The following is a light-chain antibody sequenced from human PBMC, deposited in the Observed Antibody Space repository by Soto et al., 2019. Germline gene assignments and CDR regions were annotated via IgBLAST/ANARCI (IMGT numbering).Light chain of an antibody. V-gene: IGLV2-11*01. CDR2: DVS. Sequence: QSVLTQPRSVSGSPGQSVTISCTGTSSDVGGYNYVSWYQQHPGKAPKLMIYDVSKRPSGVPDRFSGSKSGNTASLTISGLQAEDEADYYCCSSARSYPYVFGTGTKLTVL. CDR1: SSDVGGYNY. CDR3: CSSARSYPYV. J-gene: IGLJ1*01.